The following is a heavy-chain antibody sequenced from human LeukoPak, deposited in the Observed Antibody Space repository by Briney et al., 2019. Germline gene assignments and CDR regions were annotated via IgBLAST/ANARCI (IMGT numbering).Heavy chain of an antibody. CDR1: GGSISSHY. D-gene: IGHD2-2*01. V-gene: IGHV4-59*11. CDR2: IYYSGST. Sequence: SETLSLTCTVSGGSISSHYWSWIRQPPGKGLEWIGYIYYSGSTNYNPSLKSRVTISVDTSKNQFSLKLSSVTAADTDVYYCARVGHCSSSSCYHKVYYYYYYMDVWGKGTTVTGSS. CDR3: ARVGHCSSSSCYHKVYYYYYYMDV. J-gene: IGHJ6*03.